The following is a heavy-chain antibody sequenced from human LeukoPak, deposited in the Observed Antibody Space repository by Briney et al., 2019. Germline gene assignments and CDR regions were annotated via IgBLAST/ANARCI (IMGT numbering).Heavy chain of an antibody. V-gene: IGHV4-30-2*01. Sequence: SETLSLTCAVSGGSISSGGYSWSWIRQPPGKGLEWIGYIYHSGSTYYNPSLKSRVTISVDTSKNQFSLKLSSVTAADTAVYYCARPNLDAFDIWGQGTMVTVSS. CDR2: IYHSGST. J-gene: IGHJ3*02. CDR1: GGSISSGGYS. CDR3: ARPNLDAFDI.